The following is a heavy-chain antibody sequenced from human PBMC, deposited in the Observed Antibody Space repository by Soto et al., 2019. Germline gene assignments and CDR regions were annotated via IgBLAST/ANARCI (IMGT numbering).Heavy chain of an antibody. Sequence: SETLSLTCTVSGGSISSGGCYWSWHSKHPGKGLEWIGYIYYSGSTYYNPSLKSRVTISVDTSKNQFSLKLSSVTAADTAVYYCARDNLGSYYFDYWGQGTLVTVSS. D-gene: IGHD7-27*01. CDR2: IYYSGST. CDR3: ARDNLGSYYFDY. CDR1: GGSISSGGCY. J-gene: IGHJ4*02. V-gene: IGHV4-31*03.